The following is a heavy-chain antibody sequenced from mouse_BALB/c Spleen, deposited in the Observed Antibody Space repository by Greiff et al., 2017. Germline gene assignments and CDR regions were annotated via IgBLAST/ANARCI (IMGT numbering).Heavy chain of an antibody. D-gene: IGHD4-1*01. CDR2: ISSGSSTI. CDR1: GFTFSSFG. V-gene: IGHV5-17*02. CDR3: ARRETGDAMDY. Sequence: EVQGVESGGGLVQPGGSRKLSCAASGFTFSSFGMHWVRQAPEKGLEWVAYISSGSSTIYYADTVKGRFTISRANPKNTLFLQMTSLRSEDTAMYYCARRETGDAMDYWGQGTSVTVSS. J-gene: IGHJ4*01.